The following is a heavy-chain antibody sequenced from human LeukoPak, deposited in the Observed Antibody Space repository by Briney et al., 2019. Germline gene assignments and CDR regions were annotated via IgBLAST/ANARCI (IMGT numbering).Heavy chain of an antibody. D-gene: IGHD1-14*01. V-gene: IGHV4-4*02. CDR3: ARRTSPHGFDI. J-gene: IGHJ3*02. CDR2: ISLSGLT. Sequence: PSETLSLTCGVSGGSITSTNWWSWVRQPPGQGLEWIGEISLSGLTNYNPSLKSRVAISVDTSNNQFSLKVNSVSAADTAIYFCARRTSPHGFDIWGQGTMVTVSS. CDR1: GGSITSTNW.